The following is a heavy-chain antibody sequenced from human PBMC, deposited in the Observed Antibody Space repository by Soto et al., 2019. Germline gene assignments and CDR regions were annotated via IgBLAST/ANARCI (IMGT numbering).Heavy chain of an antibody. D-gene: IGHD2-2*01. J-gene: IGHJ6*02. V-gene: IGHV1-69*02. CDR2: IIPILGIA. Sequence: QVQLVQSGAEVKKPGSSVKVSCKASGGTFSSYTISWVRQAPGQGLEWMGRIIPILGIANYAQKFQGRVTITADKSTSTAYMELSSLRSEDTAVYYCARSFEGASVVPAAMRDYYYGMDVWGQGTTVTVSS. CDR3: ARSFEGASVVPAAMRDYYYGMDV. CDR1: GGTFSSYT.